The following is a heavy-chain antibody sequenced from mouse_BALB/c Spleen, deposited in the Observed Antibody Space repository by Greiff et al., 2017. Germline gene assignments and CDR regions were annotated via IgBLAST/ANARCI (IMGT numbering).Heavy chain of an antibody. CDR2: ISSGGGST. J-gene: IGHJ2*01. CDR1: GFAFSSYD. V-gene: IGHV5-12-1*01. CDR3: ARHFPYGNYFDY. D-gene: IGHD2-10*02. Sequence: EVQLQQSGGGLVKPGGSLKLSCAASGFAFSSYDMSWVRQTPEKRLEWVAYISSGGGSTYYPDTVKGRFTISRDNAKNTLYLQMSSLKSEDTAMYYCARHFPYGNYFDYWGQGTTLTVSS.